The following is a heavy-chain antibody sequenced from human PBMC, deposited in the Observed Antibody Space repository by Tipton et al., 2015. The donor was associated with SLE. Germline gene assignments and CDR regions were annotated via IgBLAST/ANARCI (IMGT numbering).Heavy chain of an antibody. Sequence: TLSLTCAVSGGSISSSNWWSWVRQPPGKGLEWIGYIYYSGSTNYNPSLKSRVTISVDTSKNQFSLKLSSVTAADTAVYYCARDEEGNWGSYYFDYWGQGTLVTVSS. CDR2: IYYSGST. D-gene: IGHD7-27*01. CDR3: ARDEEGNWGSYYFDY. J-gene: IGHJ4*02. V-gene: IGHV4-4*02. CDR1: GGSISSSNW.